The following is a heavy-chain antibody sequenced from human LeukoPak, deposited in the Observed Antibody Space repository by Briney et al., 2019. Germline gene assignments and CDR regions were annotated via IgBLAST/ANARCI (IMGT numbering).Heavy chain of an antibody. CDR3: ARDTRTMTAVTRGQHYYYGLDV. V-gene: IGHV1-46*01. CDR2: INPSDGGT. J-gene: IGHJ6*02. CDR1: GYTVTNYY. Sequence: ASVRVSCKASGYTVTNYYLHWVRHAPGNGLEWMAIINPSDGGTYYEQKLQGRVTVTRDTSTSTVYMELSSLRSEDTAVYYCARDTRTMTAVTRGQHYYYGLDVWGQGTTVTVSS. D-gene: IGHD4-17*01.